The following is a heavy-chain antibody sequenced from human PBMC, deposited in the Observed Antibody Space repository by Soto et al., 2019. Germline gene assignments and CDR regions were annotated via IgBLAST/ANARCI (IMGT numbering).Heavy chain of an antibody. CDR3: ARVGGKFSWNYVDY. J-gene: IGHJ4*02. Sequence: QVQLVESGGGVVQPGRSLRLSCAASGFTFSSYAMHWVRQAPGKGLECMAVISYDGSNKYSADSVKCRFTISRDKSKNTLYLQMNSLRAEDTAVYYCARVGGKFSWNYVDYWGQGTLVTVSS. D-gene: IGHD2-15*01. V-gene: IGHV3-30-3*01. CDR2: ISYDGSNK. CDR1: GFTFSSYA.